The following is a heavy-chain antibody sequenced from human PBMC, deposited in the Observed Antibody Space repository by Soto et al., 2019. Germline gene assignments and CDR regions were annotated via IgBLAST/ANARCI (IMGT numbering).Heavy chain of an antibody. CDR3: ARVSSCYGDYSSYGMDF. D-gene: IGHD5-12*01. CDR1: GFTFSSYA. V-gene: IGHV3-30-3*01. J-gene: IGHJ6*02. CDR2: ISYDGSNK. Sequence: GGYLRLSCAASGFTFSSYAMHWVRQAPGKGLEWVAVISYDGSNKYYADSVKGRFTISRDNSKNTLYLQMNSLRAEDTAVYYCARVSSCYGDYSSYGMDFRCQGPSVSVSS.